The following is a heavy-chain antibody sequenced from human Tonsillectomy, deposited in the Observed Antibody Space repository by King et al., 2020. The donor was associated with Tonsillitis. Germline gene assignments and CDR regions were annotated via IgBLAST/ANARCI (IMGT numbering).Heavy chain of an antibody. CDR1: GATFTSYA. CDR3: ARVAKTSGYDVYYFDY. V-gene: IGHV1-69*01. CDR2: IIPLSRTT. D-gene: IGHD5-12*01. Sequence: VQLVESGAEVKKPGSSVKVSCRASGATFTSYAIIWVRQAPGHGLEWMGGIIPLSRTTNYAQRFQGRVTITADESTGTAYMDLSSLRSEDTAVYFCARVAKTSGYDVYYFDYWGQGTLVTVSS. J-gene: IGHJ4*02.